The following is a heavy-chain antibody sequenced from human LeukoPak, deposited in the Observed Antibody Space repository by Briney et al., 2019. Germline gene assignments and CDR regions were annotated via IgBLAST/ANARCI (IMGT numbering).Heavy chain of an antibody. CDR3: ARRDTGWNYCDY. CDR2: IHYKGST. CDR1: GDSINGHY. V-gene: IGHV4-59*08. D-gene: IGHD6-19*01. Sequence: SETLSLTCTISGDSINGHYWSWIRQPPGKRLEWIGDIHYKGSTNYNLSLKSRVTISVDASKNHLSLNLTSVLAADTAIYYCARRDTGWNYCDYWGQGILVTVSS. J-gene: IGHJ4*02.